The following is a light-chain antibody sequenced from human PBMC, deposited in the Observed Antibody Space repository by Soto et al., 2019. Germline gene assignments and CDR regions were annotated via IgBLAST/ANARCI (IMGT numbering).Light chain of an antibody. Sequence: QSVLTQSSSASASLRSSGKLTCTLSSGHSTYIIAWHQQQPGKPPRYLMKLEGSGSYNKGSGVPDRFSGCSSGADRYLTNSNRQFEDEAEYYCETWDSNPHVFGGGTQLTVL. CDR3: ETWDSNPHV. CDR1: SGHSTYI. CDR2: LEGSGSY. V-gene: IGLV4-60*02. J-gene: IGLJ3*02.